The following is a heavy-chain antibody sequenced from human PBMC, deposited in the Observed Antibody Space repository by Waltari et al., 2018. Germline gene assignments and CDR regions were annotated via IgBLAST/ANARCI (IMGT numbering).Heavy chain of an antibody. V-gene: IGHV1-46*01. Sequence: QVQLVQSGAEVKKPGASVKISCKTSEYTFASSYVHWVRQAPGQGLEGMGISSPRSGSTIYAQRFQGRVTMTRDTSTSTVYMELSSLKSEDTAVYYCATDTGALWMDVWGQGTTVTVSS. CDR1: EYTFASSY. CDR3: ATDTGALWMDV. J-gene: IGHJ6*02. D-gene: IGHD2-21*01. CDR2: SSPRSGST.